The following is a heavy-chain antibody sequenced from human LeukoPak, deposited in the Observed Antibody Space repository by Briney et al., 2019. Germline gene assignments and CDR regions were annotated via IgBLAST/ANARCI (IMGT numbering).Heavy chain of an antibody. J-gene: IGHJ4*02. D-gene: IGHD4-17*01. CDR2: IWYDGSNK. CDR1: GFTFSSYG. CDR3: ARDTRAVTTVYVDY. Sequence: GGSLRLSCAASGFTFSSYGMHWVRQAPGKGLEWVAVIWYDGSNKYYADSVKGRFTISRDNSKNTLYLQMSSLRAEDTAVYYCARDTRAVTTVYVDYWGQGTLVTVSS. V-gene: IGHV3-33*01.